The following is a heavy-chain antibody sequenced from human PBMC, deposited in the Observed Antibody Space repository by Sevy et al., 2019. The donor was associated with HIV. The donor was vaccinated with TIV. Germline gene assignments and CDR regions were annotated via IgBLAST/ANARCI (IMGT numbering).Heavy chain of an antibody. CDR1: GDTFSNYA. CDR3: ARHRDLHNFYFDY. CDR2: VIPIVGIT. D-gene: IGHD1-1*01. V-gene: IGHV1-69*10. Sequence: ASVKVSCKTSGDTFSNYAISWVRQAPGQGLEWMGGVIPIVGITNYAQKFQGRVTISADSSTSTAYMELSSLSSEDTAVFYCARHRDLHNFYFDYWGQGTLVTVSS. J-gene: IGHJ4*02.